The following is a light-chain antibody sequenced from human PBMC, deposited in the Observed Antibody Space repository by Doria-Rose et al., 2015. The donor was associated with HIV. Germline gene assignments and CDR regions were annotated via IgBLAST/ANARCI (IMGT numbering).Light chain of an antibody. CDR3: HQYGTSWT. J-gene: IGKJ1*01. CDR2: DGS. Sequence: TQSPGTLSLSPGERATLSCRASQSFSSTYLAWYQQKPGQAPSLLIYDGSTRATGIPDRLSASGSGTDSTLTINRLEPEDFALYYCHQYGTSWTFGQGTKVEI. V-gene: IGKV3-20*01. CDR1: QSFSSTY.